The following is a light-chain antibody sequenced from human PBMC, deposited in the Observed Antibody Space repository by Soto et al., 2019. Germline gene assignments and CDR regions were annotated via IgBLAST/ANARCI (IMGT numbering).Light chain of an antibody. CDR3: SSYAGSKSLV. CDR1: SSNVGGYNS. CDR2: EVT. J-gene: IGLJ3*02. Sequence: QAVLTQPPSASGSPGQSVTISCTATSSNVGGYNSVAWYQQHPGKAPKLMIYEVTKRPSGVPDRFSGSKSGNTASLTVSGLQAEDEADYYCSSYAGSKSLVFGGGTKLTVL. V-gene: IGLV2-8*01.